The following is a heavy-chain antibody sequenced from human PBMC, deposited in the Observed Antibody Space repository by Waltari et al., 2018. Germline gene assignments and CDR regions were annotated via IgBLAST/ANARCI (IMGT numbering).Heavy chain of an antibody. Sequence: QVQLQESGPGLVKPSETLSLTCAVSGYSISSGYYWGWIRQPPGTGLEWMGSMYHSGSTYYNPALKSRVTISVDTSKNQFSLKLSSVTAADTAVYYCASSYSSSPLYFDYWGQGTLVTVSS. J-gene: IGHJ4*02. V-gene: IGHV4-38-2*01. CDR3: ASSYSSSPLYFDY. CDR2: MYHSGST. D-gene: IGHD6-13*01. CDR1: GYSISSGYY.